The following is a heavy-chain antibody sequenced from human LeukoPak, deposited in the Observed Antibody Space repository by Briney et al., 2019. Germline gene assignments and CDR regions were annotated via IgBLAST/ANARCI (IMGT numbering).Heavy chain of an antibody. CDR2: IYTGGST. CDR3: ARDSSGPLY. Sequence: PGGSLRLSCAASGFTVSNNYMSWVRQAPGKGLEWVSVIYTGGSTDYADSVKGRFTISRDSSKNTLYLQMNSLRAEDTAVYYCARDSSGPLYWGQGTLVTVSS. V-gene: IGHV3-66*01. J-gene: IGHJ4*02. D-gene: IGHD6-19*01. CDR1: GFTVSNNY.